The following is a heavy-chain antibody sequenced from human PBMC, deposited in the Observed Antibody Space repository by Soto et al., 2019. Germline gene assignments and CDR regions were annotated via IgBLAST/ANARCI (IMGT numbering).Heavy chain of an antibody. V-gene: IGHV5-51*01. CDR3: ARRDYYCGGCDYCAFDI. J-gene: IGHJ3*02. D-gene: IGHD3-10*01. CDR2: YYPGDSDT. Sequence: GESLKISCQASGYTFTNYWIGWVRQMPGEGLEWMGVYYPGDSDTKYSPSFQGQVTFSADKSISTAYLQLSSLKASDTAMYYCARRDYYCGGCDYCAFDIWGLGTLVTVSS. CDR1: GYTFTNYW.